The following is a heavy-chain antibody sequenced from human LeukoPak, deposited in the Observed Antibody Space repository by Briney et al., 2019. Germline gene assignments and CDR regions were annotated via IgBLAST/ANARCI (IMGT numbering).Heavy chain of an antibody. CDR1: GGSISSSDYY. CDR2: IYYSGNT. Sequence: SETLSLTCTVSGGSISSSDYYWAWIRQSPGKGLEWIGTIYYSGNTYYNPSLKSRVAISIDTSKNQFSLKLSSVTAADTAVYYCARGGYSRRQLDYYYYYMDVWGKGTTVTVSS. D-gene: IGHD1-14*01. CDR3: ARGGYSRRQLDYYYYYMDV. V-gene: IGHV4-39*07. J-gene: IGHJ6*03.